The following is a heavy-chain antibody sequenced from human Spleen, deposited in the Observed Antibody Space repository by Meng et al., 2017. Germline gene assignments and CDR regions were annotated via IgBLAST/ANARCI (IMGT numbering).Heavy chain of an antibody. CDR3: ARDPSAGGSGWYAMVDY. D-gene: IGHD6-19*01. Sequence: GESLKISCAASGFTFSTYWMHWVRQAPGKGLEWVSDINWIGGSTRYADSVKGRFTISRDNAKNSLYLQMNSLRAEDTAVYYCARDPSAGGSGWYAMVDYWGQGTLVTVSS. CDR2: INWIGGST. V-gene: IGHV3-20*04. CDR1: GFTFSTYW. J-gene: IGHJ4*02.